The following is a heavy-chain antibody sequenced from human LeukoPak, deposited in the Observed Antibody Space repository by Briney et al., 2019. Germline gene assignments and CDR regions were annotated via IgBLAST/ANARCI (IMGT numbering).Heavy chain of an antibody. CDR3: ARGELPRQTYWYFDL. D-gene: IGHD1-26*01. CDR2: INPNSGGT. CDR1: GYTFTGYY. V-gene: IGHV1-2*02. J-gene: IGHJ2*01. Sequence: ASVKVSCKASGYTFTGYYMHWVRQAPGQGLEWMGWINPNSGGTNYAQKFQGRVTMTRDTSISTAYMELSRLRSDDTAVYYCARGELPRQTYWYFDLWGRGTLVTVSS.